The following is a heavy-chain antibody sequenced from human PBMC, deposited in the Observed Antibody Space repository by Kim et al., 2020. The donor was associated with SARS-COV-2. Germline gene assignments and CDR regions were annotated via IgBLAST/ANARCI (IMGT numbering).Heavy chain of an antibody. J-gene: IGHJ4*02. Sequence: IYTGASVGGRFTIARDNDKNSLYLQINRLRAEDTAVYYCARGPNYSPFDYWGQGTLVTVSS. V-gene: IGHV3-48*03. D-gene: IGHD4-4*01. CDR3: ARGPNYSPFDY. CDR2: I.